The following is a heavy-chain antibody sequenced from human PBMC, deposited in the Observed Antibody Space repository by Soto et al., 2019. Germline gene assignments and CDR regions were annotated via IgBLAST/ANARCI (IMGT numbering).Heavy chain of an antibody. J-gene: IGHJ4*02. Sequence: GESLKISCKGSGYSFSSYWIGWVRQMPGKGLEWMGFIYPGDSETRYSPSFQGQVTISVDKSISTAYLQWSSLKASDTAIYYCASDYDYARGYWGQGTLVTVSS. D-gene: IGHD3-16*01. CDR3: ASDYDYARGY. CDR2: IYPGDSET. CDR1: GYSFSSYW. V-gene: IGHV5-51*01.